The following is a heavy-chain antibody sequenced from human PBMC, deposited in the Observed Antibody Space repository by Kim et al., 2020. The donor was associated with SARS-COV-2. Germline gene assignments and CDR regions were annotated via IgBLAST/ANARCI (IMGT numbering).Heavy chain of an antibody. D-gene: IGHD3-3*01. CDR2: IIPIFGTA. J-gene: IGHJ3*02. CDR3: ARCRTRYDFWSGNAFDI. V-gene: IGHV1-69*13. Sequence: SVKVSCKASGGTFSSYAISWVRQAPGQGLEWMGGIIPIFGTANYAQKFQGRVTITADESTSTAYMELSSLRSEDTAVYYCARCRTRYDFWSGNAFDIWGQGTMVTVSS. CDR1: GGTFSSYA.